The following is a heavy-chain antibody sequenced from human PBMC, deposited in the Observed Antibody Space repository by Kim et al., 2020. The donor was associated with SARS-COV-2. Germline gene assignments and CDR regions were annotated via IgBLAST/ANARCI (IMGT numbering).Heavy chain of an antibody. J-gene: IGHJ4*02. CDR2: T. V-gene: IGHV4-4*07. CDR3: ARVGIESTFDY. Sequence: TNYNPSLKSRVTMSVDTSKNQFSLKLSSVTAADTAVYYCARVGIESTFDYWGQGTLVTVSS.